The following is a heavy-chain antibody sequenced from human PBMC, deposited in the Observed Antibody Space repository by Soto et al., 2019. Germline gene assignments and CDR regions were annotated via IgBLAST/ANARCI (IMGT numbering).Heavy chain of an antibody. V-gene: IGHV1-2*02. CDR2: INPNSGGT. CDR3: ARDRGIAVAGTVYYYYGMDV. Sequence: GASVKVSCKASGYTFTGYYMHWVRQAPGQGLEWMGWINPNSGGTNHAQKFQGRVTMTRDTSISTAYMELSRLRSDDTAVYYCARDRGIAVAGTVYYYYGMDVWGQGTTVTVSS. D-gene: IGHD6-19*01. J-gene: IGHJ6*02. CDR1: GYTFTGYY.